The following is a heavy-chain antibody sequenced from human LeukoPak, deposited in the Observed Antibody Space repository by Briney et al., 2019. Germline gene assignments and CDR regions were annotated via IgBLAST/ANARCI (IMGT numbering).Heavy chain of an antibody. V-gene: IGHV4-39*01. CDR3: ARGGVTIFGVVVFFDY. CDR2: IYYSGST. CDR1: GGSISSGGYY. D-gene: IGHD3-3*01. Sequence: PSETLSLTCTVSGGSISSGGYYWGWIRQPPGKGLEWIGSIYYSGSTYYNPSLKSRVTISVDTSKNQFFLKLSSVTAADTAVYYCARGGVTIFGVVVFFDYWGQGTLVTVSS. J-gene: IGHJ4*02.